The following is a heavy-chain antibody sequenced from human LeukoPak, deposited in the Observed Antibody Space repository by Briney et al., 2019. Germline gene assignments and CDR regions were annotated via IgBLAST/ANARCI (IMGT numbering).Heavy chain of an antibody. Sequence: GESLKISCKGSGYSFTSYWIGWVRQMPGKGLEWMGIIYPGDSDTRYSPSFQGQVTISADKSISTAYLQWSSLKASDTAMYYCARVPPEGCCSGGSCYWFDPWGQGTLVTVSS. J-gene: IGHJ5*02. V-gene: IGHV5-51*01. CDR3: ARVPPEGCCSGGSCYWFDP. CDR1: GYSFTSYW. CDR2: IYPGDSDT. D-gene: IGHD2-15*01.